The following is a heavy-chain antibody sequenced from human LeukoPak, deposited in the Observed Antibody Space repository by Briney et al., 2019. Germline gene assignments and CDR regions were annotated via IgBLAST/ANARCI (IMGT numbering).Heavy chain of an antibody. V-gene: IGHV3-74*01. D-gene: IGHD3-3*01. CDR2: INTDGSNT. CDR3: ARVSFWSGYFGWFDP. Sequence: GGSLSLSCAASGFTFTSHWMHWVRQAPGQGLVWVSRINTDGSNTNYADSVKGRFTIPRDNAKNTLYLQMTSLRAEDTAVYYCARVSFWSGYFGWFDPWGQGTLVTVSS. CDR1: GFTFTSHW. J-gene: IGHJ5*02.